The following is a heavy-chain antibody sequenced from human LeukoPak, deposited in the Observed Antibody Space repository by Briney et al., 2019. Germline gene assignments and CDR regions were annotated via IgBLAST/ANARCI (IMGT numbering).Heavy chain of an antibody. V-gene: IGHV3-48*03. CDR2: ISSSGSTI. D-gene: IGHD1-20*01. CDR1: GFTFSSYE. CDR3: AGIGSDNWNDRGSDY. Sequence: GGSLRLSCAASGFTFSSYEMNWVRQAPGKGLEWVSYISSSGSTIYYADSVKGRFTISRDNAKNSLYLQMNSLRAEDTAVYYCAGIGSDNWNDRGSDYWGQGTLVTVSS. J-gene: IGHJ4*02.